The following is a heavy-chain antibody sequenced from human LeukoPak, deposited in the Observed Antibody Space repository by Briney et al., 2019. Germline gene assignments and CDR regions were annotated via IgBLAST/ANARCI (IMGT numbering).Heavy chain of an antibody. D-gene: IGHD3-3*01. CDR1: GFTFSSYS. V-gene: IGHV3-21*01. CDR3: ATFPIFGVDQDFDY. CDR2: ISSSSSYI. J-gene: IGHJ4*02. Sequence: PGGSLRLSCAASGFTFSSYSMNWVRQAPGKGLEWVSSISSSSSYIYYADSVKGRFTISRDNAKNSLYLQMNSLRAEDTAVYYCATFPIFGVDQDFDYWGQGTLVTVSS.